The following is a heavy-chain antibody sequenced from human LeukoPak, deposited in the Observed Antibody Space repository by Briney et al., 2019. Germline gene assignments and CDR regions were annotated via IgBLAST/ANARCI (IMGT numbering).Heavy chain of an antibody. D-gene: IGHD3-10*01. CDR1: GFTFSSYS. CDR3: ARWFGELLPFY. J-gene: IGHJ4*02. Sequence: GGSLRLSCAASGFTFSSYSMNWVRQAPGKGLEWVSYTSSSSSTIYYADSVKGRFTISRDNAKKSLYLQMNSLRAEDTAVYYCARWFGELLPFYWGQGTLVTVSS. CDR2: TSSSSSTI. V-gene: IGHV3-48*04.